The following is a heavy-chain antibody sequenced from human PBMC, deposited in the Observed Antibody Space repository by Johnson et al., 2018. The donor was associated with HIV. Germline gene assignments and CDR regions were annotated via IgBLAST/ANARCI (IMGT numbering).Heavy chain of an antibody. CDR3: AKAGGYDSSGLNDAFDI. D-gene: IGHD3-22*01. V-gene: IGHV3-66*03. CDR1: GFTVSSNY. CDR2: IYSGGST. J-gene: IGHJ3*02. Sequence: EMQLVESGGGLIQPGGSLRLSCAASGFTVSSNYMSWVRQAPGKGLEWVSVIYSGGSTYYADSVKGRFTISRDNSKNTLYLQMNSLRAEDTAVYYCAKAGGYDSSGLNDAFDIWGQGTMVTVSS.